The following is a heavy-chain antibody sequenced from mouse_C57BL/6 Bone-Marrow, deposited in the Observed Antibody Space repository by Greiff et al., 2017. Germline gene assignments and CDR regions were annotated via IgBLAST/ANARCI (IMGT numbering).Heavy chain of an antibody. Sequence: EVQLQQSGAELVRPGASVMLSCTASGFNIKADYMHWVKQRPEQGLEWIGWIDPENGDTEYASKFQGKAPITADTSSNTAYLQLSSLTSEDTAVYYGTTMYWYWGQGTTLTVAS. D-gene: IGHD4-1*01. CDR1: GFNIKADY. J-gene: IGHJ2*01. V-gene: IGHV14-4*01. CDR2: IDPENGDT. CDR3: TTMYWY.